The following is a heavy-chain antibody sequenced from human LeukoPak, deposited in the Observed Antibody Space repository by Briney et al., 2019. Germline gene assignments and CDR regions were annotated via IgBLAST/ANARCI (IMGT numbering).Heavy chain of an antibody. CDR1: GFTFDDYA. D-gene: IGHD4-17*01. J-gene: IGHJ4*02. Sequence: GESLRLSCVASGFTFDDYAMHWVRQVPGKGLEWVSGISWNSGSTGYADSVKGRFTISRDNAKNSLYLQMNSLRAEDTALYYCAKDMTTVTTSGSDYWGQGTLVTVSS. V-gene: IGHV3-9*01. CDR2: ISWNSGST. CDR3: AKDMTTVTTSGSDY.